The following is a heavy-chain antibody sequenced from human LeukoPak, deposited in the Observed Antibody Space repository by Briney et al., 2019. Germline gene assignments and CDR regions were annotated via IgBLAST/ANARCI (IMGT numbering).Heavy chain of an antibody. Sequence: SETLSLTCTVSGGSISSYYWSWIRPPDGRGLEWIGRIYTIGSTSYNSSLKTRVTMSVDPPTNQFSLRLSCVAAADTAVYYCARDVGGYNYGYSPDYWGQGTLVSVSS. CDR1: GGSISSYY. J-gene: IGHJ4*02. CDR2: IYTIGST. V-gene: IGHV4-4*07. CDR3: ARDVGGYNYGYSPDY. D-gene: IGHD5-18*01.